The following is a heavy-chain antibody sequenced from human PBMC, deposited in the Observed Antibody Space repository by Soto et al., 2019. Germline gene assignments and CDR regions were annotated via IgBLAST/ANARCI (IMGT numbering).Heavy chain of an antibody. CDR1: GGIFTNNA. J-gene: IGHJ6*02. D-gene: IGHD5-18*01. Sequence: QGQVVQSWAEVKKPGASVKVSCKVSGGIFTNNAISWVRQAPGQGLEWLGGVIPLFDTAYYEQIFRGRLRISADGATTTAYMELSGLTSADTAVYFCAAGGHNEGYKFYNGMDVWGQVTTVTV. CDR3: AAGGHNEGYKFYNGMDV. CDR2: VIPLFDTA. V-gene: IGHV1-69*01.